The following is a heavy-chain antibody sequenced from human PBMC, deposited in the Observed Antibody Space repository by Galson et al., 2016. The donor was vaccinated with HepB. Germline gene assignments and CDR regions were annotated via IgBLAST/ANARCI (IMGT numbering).Heavy chain of an antibody. CDR3: ARIVAGLDS. CDR1: GYTFKTRG. Sequence: SVKVSCKASGYTFKTRGIHWVRQAPGQGLEWMGWINPDNGLTKSSQKFQGRVTFTRDTIATTAYVELSSLRYEDTAVFYCARIVAGLDSWGQGTLVTVS. CDR2: INPDNGLT. V-gene: IGHV1-3*01. J-gene: IGHJ4*02. D-gene: IGHD3-16*02.